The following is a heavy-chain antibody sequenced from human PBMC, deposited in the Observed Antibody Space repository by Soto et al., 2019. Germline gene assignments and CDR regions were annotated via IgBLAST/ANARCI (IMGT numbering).Heavy chain of an antibody. CDR1: GFTFSGYY. D-gene: IGHD6-6*01. CDR2: ISSSGTTI. CDR3: ARDLSSSSDY. V-gene: IGHV3-11*01. J-gene: IGHJ4*02. Sequence: GGSLRLSCAASGFTFSGYYMSWIRQAPGKGLEWVSYISSSGTTIKYADSVKGRFSISRDNTKNSVYLQMNSLRAEDTAVYYCARDLSSSSDYWGQGILVTVSS.